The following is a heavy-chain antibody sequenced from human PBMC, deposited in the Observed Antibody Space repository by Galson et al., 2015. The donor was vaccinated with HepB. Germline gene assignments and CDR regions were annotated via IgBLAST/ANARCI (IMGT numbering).Heavy chain of an antibody. J-gene: IGHJ4*02. CDR3: TTEIAMLRGLTNDF. CDR1: GFTFSKAW. CDR2: IKRETDGGTT. D-gene: IGHD3-10*01. Sequence: SLRLSCAASGFTFSKAWMSWVRQAPGKGLEWVGRIKRETDGGTTDYTAPVKGRFTISSDDLKNTLYLQMNSLKTEDTAVYYCTTEIAMLRGLTNDFWGQGTLVTVSS. V-gene: IGHV3-15*01.